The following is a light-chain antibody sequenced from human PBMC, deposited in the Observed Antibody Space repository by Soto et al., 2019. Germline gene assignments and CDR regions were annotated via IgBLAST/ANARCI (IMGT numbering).Light chain of an antibody. CDR3: QPSFITPPYT. Sequence: DIRMTQSPSSLSASVGDIVTITCRASQNTSIFLNWYQKRPGKAPKLLIYGSTSFQTGVPSTFSGSGSGTDFTPAISALQPEAYPNSFCQPSFITPPYTFGKAHKL. J-gene: IGKJ2*01. CDR2: GST. CDR1: QNTSIF. V-gene: IGKV1-39*01.